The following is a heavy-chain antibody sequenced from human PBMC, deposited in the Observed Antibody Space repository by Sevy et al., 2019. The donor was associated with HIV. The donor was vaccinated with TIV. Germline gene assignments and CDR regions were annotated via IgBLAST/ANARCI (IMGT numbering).Heavy chain of an antibody. CDR3: ARDLIVVVPAAIVGGMDV. CDR2: ISYDGSNK. D-gene: IGHD2-2*02. V-gene: IGHV3-30*04. Sequence: GGSLRLSCAASGFTFSSYAMHWVRQAPGKGLEWVAVISYDGSNKYYADSVKGRFTISRDNSKNTLYLQMNSLRAEDTAVYYCARDLIVVVPAAIVGGMDVWGQGTTVTVSS. J-gene: IGHJ6*02. CDR1: GFTFSSYA.